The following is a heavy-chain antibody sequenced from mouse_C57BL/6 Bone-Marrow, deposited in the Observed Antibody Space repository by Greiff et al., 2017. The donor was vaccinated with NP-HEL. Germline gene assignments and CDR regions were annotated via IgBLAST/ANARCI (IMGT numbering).Heavy chain of an antibody. Sequence: VQLQQSGPELVKPGASVKISCKASGYSFTDYNMNWVKQSHGKSLEWIGVINPNYGTTSYNQKFKGKATLTVDQSSSTAYMQLNSLTSEDSAVYYCARGLTTVVPYYAMDYWGQGTSVTVSS. D-gene: IGHD1-1*01. V-gene: IGHV1-39*01. J-gene: IGHJ4*01. CDR3: ARGLTTVVPYYAMDY. CDR1: GYSFTDYN. CDR2: INPNYGTT.